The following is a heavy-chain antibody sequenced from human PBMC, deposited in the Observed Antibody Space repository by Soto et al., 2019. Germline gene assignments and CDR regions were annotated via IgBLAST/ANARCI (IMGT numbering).Heavy chain of an antibody. D-gene: IGHD3-3*01. Sequence: SETLSLACNVSGGSISSGGYYWSWMRQHPEKGLEWIGYIYYSGSTYYNPSLKSRVTISVDTSKNQFSLKLSSVTAADTAVYYCASQGDYDFWSGYPSFYYYYGMDVWGQGTTVTVSS. J-gene: IGHJ6*02. CDR2: IYYSGST. CDR3: ASQGDYDFWSGYPSFYYYYGMDV. V-gene: IGHV4-39*01. CDR1: GGSISSGGYY.